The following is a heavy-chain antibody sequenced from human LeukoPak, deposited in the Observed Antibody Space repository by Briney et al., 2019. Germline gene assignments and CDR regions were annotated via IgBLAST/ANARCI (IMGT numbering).Heavy chain of an antibody. V-gene: IGHV4-59*01. CDR1: GGSISSYY. Sequence: SETLSLTCTVSGGSISSYYWSWIRQPPGKGLEWIGYIYYSGSTNYNPSLKSRVTISVDTSKNQFSLKLSSVTAADTAVYYCARGRRDGYNWNYFDYWGQGTLVTVSS. J-gene: IGHJ4*02. D-gene: IGHD5-24*01. CDR2: IYYSGST. CDR3: ARGRRDGYNWNYFDY.